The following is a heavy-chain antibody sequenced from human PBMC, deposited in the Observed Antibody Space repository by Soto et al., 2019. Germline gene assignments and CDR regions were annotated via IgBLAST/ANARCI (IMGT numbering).Heavy chain of an antibody. J-gene: IGHJ6*02. CDR1: GFTFSSYW. V-gene: IGHV3-74*01. CDR3: AKDIVVVPAAVQFYYHYGMSF. CDR2: INSDGSST. Sequence: GGSLRLSCAASGFTFSSYWMHWVRQAPGKGLVWVSRINSDGSSTSYADSVKGRFTISRDNSKNTLYLQMNSLRAEDTAVYYCAKDIVVVPAAVQFYYHYGMSFWAQRTTVP. D-gene: IGHD2-2*02.